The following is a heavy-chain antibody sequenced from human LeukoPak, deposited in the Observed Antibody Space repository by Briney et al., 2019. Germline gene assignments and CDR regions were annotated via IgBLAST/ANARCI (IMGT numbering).Heavy chain of an antibody. CDR1: GFTFDDYG. CDR2: INWNGGST. J-gene: IGHJ4*02. Sequence: GGSLRLSCAASGFTFDDYGLSWVRQATGKGLEWVSTINWNGGSTGYADSVKGRFTISRDNAKNSLYLQMNSLRAEDTALYYCARSARGAAAGDFDYWGQGTLVTVSS. D-gene: IGHD6-13*01. V-gene: IGHV3-20*04. CDR3: ARSARGAAAGDFDY.